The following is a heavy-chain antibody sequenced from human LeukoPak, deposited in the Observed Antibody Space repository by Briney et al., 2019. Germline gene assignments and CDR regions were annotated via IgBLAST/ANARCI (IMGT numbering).Heavy chain of an antibody. CDR2: ISGSGGST. V-gene: IGHV3-23*01. CDR3: AKDADIVVVPAAGGNFDY. Sequence: PGGSLRLSCAASGFTFSSYAMSWVRQAPGKGLEWVSAISGSGGSTYYADSVKGRFTISRAKSKNTLYLQMNSLRAEDTAVYYCAKDADIVVVPAAGGNFDYWGQGTLVTVSS. D-gene: IGHD2-2*01. CDR1: GFTFSSYA. J-gene: IGHJ4*02.